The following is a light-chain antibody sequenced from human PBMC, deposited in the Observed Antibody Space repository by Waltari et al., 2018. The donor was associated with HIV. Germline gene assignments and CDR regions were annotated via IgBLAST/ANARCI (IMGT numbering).Light chain of an antibody. J-gene: IGLJ3*02. CDR1: SSNIGRYD. V-gene: IGLV1-47*01. CDR3: AVWDDILRGV. Sequence: QSVLTQPPSVSGTPGQRVTMSCSGSSSNIGRYDVYWYQQLPGTAPKVLIYRNNQRPSGVPDRFSGSKSGTSASLAISGLRSEDEADYYCAVWDDILRGVFGGGTKLTVL. CDR2: RNN.